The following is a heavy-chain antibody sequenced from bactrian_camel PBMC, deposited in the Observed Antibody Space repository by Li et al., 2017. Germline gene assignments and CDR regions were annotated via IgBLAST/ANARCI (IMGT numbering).Heavy chain of an antibody. CDR2: IDESGTS. D-gene: IGHD2*01. Sequence: HVQLVESGGGSVQAGGSLRLSCTASEFAVDGADMGWFRQAPGKEAEGVAAIDESGTSSYFDSAKGRFTISRHISNNTLSLHMNNLNSEGTAMYYCAASVNARYCSGPYLVRAQEAGTAYRGQGTQVTVS. V-gene: IGHV3S55*01. J-gene: IGHJ4*01. CDR3: AASVNARYCSGPYLVRAQEAGTAY. CDR1: EFAVDGAD.